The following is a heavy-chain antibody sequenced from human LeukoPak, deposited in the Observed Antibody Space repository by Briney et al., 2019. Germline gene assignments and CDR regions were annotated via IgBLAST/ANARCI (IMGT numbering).Heavy chain of an antibody. CDR3: ARANGGHRDAFDI. J-gene: IGHJ3*02. V-gene: IGHV4-61*02. CDR1: GGSISSGSYY. CDR2: IYTSGST. Sequence: SETLSLTCTVSGGSISSGSYYWSWIRQPAGKGLEWIGRIYTSGSTNYNPSLKSRVTISVDTSKNQFSLKLSSVTAADTAVYYCARANGGHRDAFDIWGQGTMVTVSS. D-gene: IGHD3-16*01.